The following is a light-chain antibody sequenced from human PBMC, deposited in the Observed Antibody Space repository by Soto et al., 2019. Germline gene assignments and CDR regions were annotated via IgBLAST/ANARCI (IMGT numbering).Light chain of an antibody. CDR2: WAS. CDR1: QSVLYSSNNKNY. CDR3: QQYYSTPYT. J-gene: IGKJ2*01. Sequence: DIVMTQSPDSLAVSLGERATINCKSSQSVLYSSNNKNYLDWYQQKPGQPLKLLINWASTRESGVPDRFSGSGSGTDFTLTISSLQAEDVAVYYCQQYYSTPYTFGQGTKLEIK. V-gene: IGKV4-1*01.